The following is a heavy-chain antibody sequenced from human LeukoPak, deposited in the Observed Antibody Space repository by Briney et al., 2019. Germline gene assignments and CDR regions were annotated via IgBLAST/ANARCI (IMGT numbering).Heavy chain of an antibody. V-gene: IGHV4-39*07. Sequence: SETLSLTCTVSGGSISSSSYYWGWIRQPRGKGLEWIGSIYYSGSTYYNPSLKSRVTISVDTSKNQFSLKLSSVTAADTAVYYCARATYYGFWSGYYSSDFNYYYMDVWGKGTTVTVSS. CDR2: IYYSGST. D-gene: IGHD3-3*01. CDR1: GGSISSSSYY. J-gene: IGHJ6*03. CDR3: ARATYYGFWSGYYSSDFNYYYMDV.